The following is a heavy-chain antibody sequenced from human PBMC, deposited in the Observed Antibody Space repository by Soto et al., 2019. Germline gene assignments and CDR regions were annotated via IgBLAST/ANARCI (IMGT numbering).Heavy chain of an antibody. CDR1: GFTFDDYA. CDR2: ISWNSGSI. D-gene: IGHD6-13*01. V-gene: IGHV3-9*01. J-gene: IGHJ6*02. CDR3: ANLGSTSSYYYYGMDV. Sequence: PGGSLRLSCAASGFTFDDYAMHWVRQAPGKGLEWVSGISWNSGSIGYADSVKGRFTISGDNAKNSLYLQMNSLRAEDTALYYCANLGSTSSYYYYGMDVWGQGTTVTVSS.